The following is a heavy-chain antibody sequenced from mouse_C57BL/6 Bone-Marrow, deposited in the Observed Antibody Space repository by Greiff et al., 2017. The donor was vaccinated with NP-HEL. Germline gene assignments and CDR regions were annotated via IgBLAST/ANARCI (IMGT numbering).Heavy chain of an antibody. CDR2: IHPNSGST. D-gene: IGHD4-1*01. CDR1: GYTFTSYW. Sequence: QVHVKQPGAELVKPGASVKLSCKAFGYTFTSYWMHWVKQRPGQGLEWIGMIHPNSGSTNYNEKFKSKATLTVDKSSSTAYMQLSSLTSEDSAVYYCATNWDYAMDYWGQRTSVTVSS. J-gene: IGHJ4*01. V-gene: IGHV1-64*01. CDR3: ATNWDYAMDY.